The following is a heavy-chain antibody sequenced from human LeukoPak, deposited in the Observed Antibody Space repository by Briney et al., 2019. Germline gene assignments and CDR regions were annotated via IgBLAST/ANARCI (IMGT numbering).Heavy chain of an antibody. Sequence: SETLSLTCTVSGGSISSYYWSWIRQPPGKGLEWIGYIYYSGSTNYNPSLKSRVTISVDTSKNQFSLKLSSVTAADTAVYYCAMSGYDSGGTIFDYWGQGTLVTVSS. D-gene: IGHD5-12*01. CDR3: AMSGYDSGGTIFDY. CDR1: GGSISSYY. V-gene: IGHV4-59*01. CDR2: IYYSGST. J-gene: IGHJ4*02.